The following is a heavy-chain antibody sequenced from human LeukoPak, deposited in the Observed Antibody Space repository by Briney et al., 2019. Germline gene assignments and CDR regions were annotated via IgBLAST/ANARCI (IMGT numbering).Heavy chain of an antibody. J-gene: IGHJ4*02. Sequence: PGRSLRLSCAASGFTFNIYGIHWVRQAPGKGLEWVAVISYDGSNKYYADSVKGRFTISRENSENTLYLQMNSLRAEDTAVYYCAKDVNIVGATTGELDYWGQGTLVTVSS. CDR2: ISYDGSNK. V-gene: IGHV3-30*18. CDR1: GFTFNIYG. D-gene: IGHD1-26*01. CDR3: AKDVNIVGATTGELDY.